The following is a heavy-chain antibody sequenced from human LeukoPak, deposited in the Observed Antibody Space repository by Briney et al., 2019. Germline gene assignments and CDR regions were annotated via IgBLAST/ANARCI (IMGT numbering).Heavy chain of an antibody. V-gene: IGHV1-3*01. J-gene: IGHJ4*02. D-gene: IGHD6-13*01. CDR2: INAGNGNT. CDR1: GYTFTSYA. CDR3: ARAPTGYSAAAAADY. Sequence: GASVKVSCTASGYTFTSYAMHWVRQAPGQRLEWMGWINAGNGNTKYSQKFQGRVTITRDTSASTAYMELSSLRSEDTAVYYCARAPTGYSAAAAADYWGQGTLVTVSS.